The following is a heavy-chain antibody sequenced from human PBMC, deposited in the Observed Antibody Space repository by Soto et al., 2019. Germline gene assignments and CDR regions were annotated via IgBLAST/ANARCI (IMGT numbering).Heavy chain of an antibody. V-gene: IGHV1-3*01. J-gene: IGHJ4*02. D-gene: IGHD1-26*01. Sequence: EASVKVSCKASGYTFTSYAMHWVRQAPGQRLEWMGWINAGNGNTKYSQKFQGRVTITRDTSASTAYMELSSLRSEDTAVYYCATSGIVGATPGGSYWGQGTLVTVSS. CDR3: ATSGIVGATPGGSY. CDR2: INAGNGNT. CDR1: GYTFTSYA.